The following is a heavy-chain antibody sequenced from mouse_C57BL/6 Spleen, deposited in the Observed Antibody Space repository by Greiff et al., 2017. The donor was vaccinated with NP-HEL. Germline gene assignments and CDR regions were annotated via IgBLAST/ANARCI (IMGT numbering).Heavy chain of an antibody. Sequence: ESGPGLVKPSQSLSLTCSVTGYSITSGYYWNWIRQFPGNKLEWMGYISYDGSNNYNPSLKNRISITRDTSKNQFFLKLNSVTTEDTATYYCARQGGYYGNYGYAMDYWGQGTSVTVSS. CDR1: GYSITSGYY. D-gene: IGHD2-1*01. CDR2: ISYDGSN. J-gene: IGHJ4*01. V-gene: IGHV3-6*01. CDR3: ARQGGYYGNYGYAMDY.